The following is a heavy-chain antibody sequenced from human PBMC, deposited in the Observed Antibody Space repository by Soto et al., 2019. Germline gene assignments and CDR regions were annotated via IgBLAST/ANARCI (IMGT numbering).Heavy chain of an antibody. CDR3: AAVGTYYYDSSGYSGDY. D-gene: IGHD3-22*01. CDR2: IVVGSGNT. CDR1: GFTFTSSA. V-gene: IGHV1-58*01. J-gene: IGHJ4*02. Sequence: SVKVSCKASGFTFTSSAVQWVRQARGQRLEWIGWIVVGSGNTNYAQKFQERVTITRDMSTSTAYMELSSLRSEDTAVYYCAAVGTYYYDSSGYSGDYWGQGTLVTVSS.